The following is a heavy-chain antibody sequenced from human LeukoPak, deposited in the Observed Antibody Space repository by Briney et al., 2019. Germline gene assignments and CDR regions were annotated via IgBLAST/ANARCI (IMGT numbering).Heavy chain of an antibody. D-gene: IGHD1-26*01. J-gene: IGHJ5*02. V-gene: IGHV4-30-2*01. CDR2: VNHSGST. Sequence: SETLSLTCAVSGGSISSGGYSWSWIRQPPGKGLEWIGYVNHSGSTYYNPSLKSRVTISVDRSKNQFSLKLSSVTAADTAVYYCARSPFLYSGSSYNWFDPWGQGTLVTVSS. CDR1: GGSISSGGYS. CDR3: ARSPFLYSGSSYNWFDP.